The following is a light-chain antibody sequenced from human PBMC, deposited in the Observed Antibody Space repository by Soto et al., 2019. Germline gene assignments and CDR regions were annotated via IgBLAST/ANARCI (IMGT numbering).Light chain of an antibody. Sequence: QSALTQPASVSGSPGQSITISCTGTSSDVGGYNYVSWYQQHPGKAPKLMIYDVSNRPSGVSNRFSGSKSGNTASLTISGLKAEDEADYYCSSYTSSSTLAYVFGTGTQLTVL. CDR1: SSDVGGYNY. CDR2: DVS. V-gene: IGLV2-14*01. CDR3: SSYTSSSTLAYV. J-gene: IGLJ1*01.